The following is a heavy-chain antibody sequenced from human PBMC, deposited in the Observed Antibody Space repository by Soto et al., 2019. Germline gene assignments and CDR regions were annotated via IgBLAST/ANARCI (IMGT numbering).Heavy chain of an antibody. J-gene: IGHJ4*02. CDR2: ISWNSGSI. D-gene: IGHD6-6*01. CDR3: AEDMGHSSSAFDY. CDR1: GFTFDDYA. V-gene: IGHV3-9*01. Sequence: EVQLVESGGGLVQPGRSLRLSCAASGFTFDDYAMHWVRQAPGKGLEWVSGISWNSGSIGYADSVKGRFTISRDNAKNSLYLQMNSLRAEDTALYYCAEDMGHSSSAFDYWGQGTLVTVSS.